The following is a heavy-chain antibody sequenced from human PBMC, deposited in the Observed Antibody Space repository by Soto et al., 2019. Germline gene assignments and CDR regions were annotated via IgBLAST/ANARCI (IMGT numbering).Heavy chain of an antibody. CDR3: ARGTIGAPGKDY. CDR1: GFTVSSYW. J-gene: IGHJ4*02. Sequence: EVQLVESGGGLVQPGGSLRLSCAASGFTVSSYWMSWVRQAPGKGLEWVTNINEDGSEKKYVDSVKARFTISRDNARNSLSLQMNSLSAEDTAVYYCARGTIGAPGKDYWGQGTLVTVSS. D-gene: IGHD5-12*01. CDR2: INEDGSEK. V-gene: IGHV3-7*01.